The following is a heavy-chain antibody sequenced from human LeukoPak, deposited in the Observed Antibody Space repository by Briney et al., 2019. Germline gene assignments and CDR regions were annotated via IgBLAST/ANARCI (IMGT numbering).Heavy chain of an antibody. Sequence: GGSLRLSCAASGFTFFNYALSWVRQAPGKGLECVSGISGRGGGSYYAASVKGRFTISRDNSKNTVYLQMHSLRAEDTAVYYCAKAKMPAAMGTDYWGQGTLVTVSP. D-gene: IGHD2-2*01. V-gene: IGHV3-23*01. J-gene: IGHJ4*02. CDR2: ISGRGGGS. CDR3: AKAKMPAAMGTDY. CDR1: GFTFFNYA.